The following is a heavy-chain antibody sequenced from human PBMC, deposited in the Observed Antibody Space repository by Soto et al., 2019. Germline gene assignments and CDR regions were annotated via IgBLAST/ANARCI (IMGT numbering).Heavy chain of an antibody. J-gene: IGHJ4*02. CDR3: ARVDDFVWGSYRGGLDY. Sequence: QVQLQESGPGLVKPSQTLSLTCTVSGGSISGGDYYWSWIRQPPGKGLEWIGYIYYSGSTYYNPSLQRRVTISVDTSNNQFSLKLSSVSAADTAVYYCARVDDFVWGSYRGGLDYWCQGTLVHVSS. V-gene: IGHV4-30-4*01. D-gene: IGHD3-16*02. CDR1: GGSISGGDYY. CDR2: IYYSGST.